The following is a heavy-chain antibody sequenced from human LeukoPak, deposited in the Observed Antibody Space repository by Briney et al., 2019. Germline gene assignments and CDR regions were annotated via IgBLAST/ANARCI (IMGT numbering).Heavy chain of an antibody. D-gene: IGHD6-6*01. CDR3: ARRYSSSSVGVIFDY. CDR2: IYPGDSDT. J-gene: IGHJ4*02. V-gene: IGHV5-51*01. Sequence: GESLKISCKGSGYIFTSYCIGWVRQMPGKGLELMGIIYPGDSDTRYSPSFQGQVTISADKSISTAYLQWSSLNASDTAMYYCARRYSSSSVGVIFDYWGQGTLVTVSS. CDR1: GYIFTSYC.